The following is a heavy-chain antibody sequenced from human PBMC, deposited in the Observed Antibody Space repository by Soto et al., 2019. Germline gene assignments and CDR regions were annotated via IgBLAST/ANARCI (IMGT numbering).Heavy chain of an antibody. D-gene: IGHD2-15*01. J-gene: IGHJ4*02. Sequence: QEQLVESGGGVVQPGTSLRLSCVASGFTFNSHAMDWVRQAPGKGLEWVALISFDGMNEYYADSVKGRFTVSRDNSENTLYLKMNSLSTEDTAVYYCARTPGVGYCSGGSCYAPDHWGQGTLVTVSS. CDR2: ISFDGMNE. V-gene: IGHV3-30*04. CDR1: GFTFNSHA. CDR3: ARTPGVGYCSGGSCYAPDH.